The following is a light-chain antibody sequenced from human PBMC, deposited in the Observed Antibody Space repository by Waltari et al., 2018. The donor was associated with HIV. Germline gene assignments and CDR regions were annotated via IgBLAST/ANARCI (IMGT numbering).Light chain of an antibody. V-gene: IGKV3D-15*01. CDR1: QTVNNN. CDR3: QQYKKWPET. Sequence: EVVLTQSPSTLSVSLGEGASLSCRASQTVNNNLAWYQKRPGQAPRLLIYDASRRATAIPDRFSGSGSGTEFNLTISSLQSEDLALYVCQQYKKWPETFGLGTKVEIK. J-gene: IGKJ1*01. CDR2: DAS.